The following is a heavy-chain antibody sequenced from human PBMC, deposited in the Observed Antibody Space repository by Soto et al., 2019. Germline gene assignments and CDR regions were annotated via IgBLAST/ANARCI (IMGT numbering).Heavy chain of an antibody. CDR3: TRGHGDFAGDFDS. V-gene: IGHV1-18*04. D-gene: IGHD4-17*01. Sequence: QGQLVQSGAEVKWPGASVKVSCKASGYPFNKYSISWVRQAPGQGLEWMGWISASNGNRNYAQKFQGRVTLGTDTSTSTAYMELRNLRSDDTAVYYCTRGHGDFAGDFDSWGQGTLVTVSS. CDR2: ISASNGNR. CDR1: GYPFNKYS. J-gene: IGHJ4*02.